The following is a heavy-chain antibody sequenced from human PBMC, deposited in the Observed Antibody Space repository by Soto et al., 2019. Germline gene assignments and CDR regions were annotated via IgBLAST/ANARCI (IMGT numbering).Heavy chain of an antibody. D-gene: IGHD4-17*01. Sequence: QVQLQESGPGLVKPSETLSLTCTVSGGSVSSGSYYWSWFRQPPGKGLEWIGYIYYSGSTNYNPSLKSRVTISVDTSKNQFSLKLSSVTAADTAVYYCASTVSYYYYGMDVWGQGTTVTVSS. CDR3: ASTVSYYYYGMDV. CDR1: GGSVSSGSYY. J-gene: IGHJ6*02. V-gene: IGHV4-61*01. CDR2: IYYSGST.